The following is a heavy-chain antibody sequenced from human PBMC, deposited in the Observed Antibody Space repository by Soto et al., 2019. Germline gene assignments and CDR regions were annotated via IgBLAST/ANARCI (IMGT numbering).Heavy chain of an antibody. J-gene: IGHJ4*02. D-gene: IGHD3-10*01. CDR1: GDSITGGGYY. V-gene: IGHV4-31*03. CDR2: VYYTGTT. Sequence: PSETLSLTCTVSGDSITGGGYYWNWVRQLPGKGLEWIGCVYYTGTTYYNPSLKSRITISIDSSKNQFSLTLSSVTAADTALYICASGAPRGRGVPTYLHYWGQGTMVTVYS. CDR3: ASGAPRGRGVPTYLHY.